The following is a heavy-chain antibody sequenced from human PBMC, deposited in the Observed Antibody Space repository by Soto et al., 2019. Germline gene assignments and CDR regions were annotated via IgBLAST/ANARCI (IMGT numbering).Heavy chain of an antibody. Sequence: GGSLRLSCAASGFTFRSYAMSWVRQAPGKGLEWVSAISGSGGSTYYADSVKGRFTISRDNSKNTLYLQMNSLRAEDTAVYYCASSEYPQDYYYGMDVWGQGTTVTVSS. V-gene: IGHV3-23*01. CDR1: GFTFRSYA. CDR2: ISGSGGST. D-gene: IGHD6-6*01. CDR3: ASSEYPQDYYYGMDV. J-gene: IGHJ6*02.